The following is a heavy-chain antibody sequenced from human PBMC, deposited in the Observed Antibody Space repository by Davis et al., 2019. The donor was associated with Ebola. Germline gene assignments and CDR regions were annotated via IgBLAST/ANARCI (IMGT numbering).Heavy chain of an antibody. J-gene: IGHJ4*02. V-gene: IGHV1-18*01. D-gene: IGHD1-26*01. CDR3: ARGTRVGDY. CDR1: GYTFNMYG. Sequence: AASVKVSCKASGYTFNMYGISWVRQAPGQGLEWMGWISGYNGNRNYAQKFQGRVTMTTDTSTSTAYMELSSLRSEDTAVYYCARGTRVGDYWGQGTLVTVSS. CDR2: ISGYNGNR.